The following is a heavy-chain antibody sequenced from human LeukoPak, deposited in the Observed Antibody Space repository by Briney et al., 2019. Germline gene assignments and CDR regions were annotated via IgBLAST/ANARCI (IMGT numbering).Heavy chain of an antibody. V-gene: IGHV3-30*04. J-gene: IGHJ6*03. CDR2: ISYDGSNK. Sequence: QPAGSLRLSCAASGFTFSSYAMHWVRQAPGKGLEWVAVISYDGSNKYYADSVKGRFTVSRDNSKNTLYLQMNSLSAEDTAVYYCAKNGDRGAYCSGGTCYPYYYHYMDVWGKGTTVTISS. D-gene: IGHD2-15*01. CDR1: GFTFSSYA. CDR3: AKNGDRGAYCSGGTCYPYYYHYMDV.